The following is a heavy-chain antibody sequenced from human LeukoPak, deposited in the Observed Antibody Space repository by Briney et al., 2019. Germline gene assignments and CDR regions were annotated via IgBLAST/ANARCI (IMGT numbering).Heavy chain of an antibody. D-gene: IGHD1-26*01. CDR3: ARAAPGEWELPPPEPRQFDC. V-gene: IGHV1-2*06. CDR2: INPNSGGT. Sequence: GASVKVSCKASGYTFTGYYMHWVRQAPGQGLEWMGRINPNSGGTNYAQKFQGRVTMTRDTSISTAYMELSRLRSDDTAVYYCARAAPGEWELPPPEPRQFDCWGQGTLVTVSS. J-gene: IGHJ4*02. CDR1: GYTFTGYY.